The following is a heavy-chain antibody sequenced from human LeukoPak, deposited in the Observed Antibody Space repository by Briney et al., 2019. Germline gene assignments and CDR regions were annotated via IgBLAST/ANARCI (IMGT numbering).Heavy chain of an antibody. V-gene: IGHV3-21*01. D-gene: IGHD6-19*01. CDR2: ISSGSRYM. CDR1: GFTFTTYS. CDR3: ATDVRDEYSSGWYPIGY. J-gene: IGHJ4*02. Sequence: GGSLRLSCAASGFTFTTYSMNWVRQAPGKGLQWVSSISSGSRYMYYADSEKGRFTISRDNAKNSLYLLMNSLRAEDTAVYYCATDVRDEYSSGWYPIGYWGQGTLVTVSS.